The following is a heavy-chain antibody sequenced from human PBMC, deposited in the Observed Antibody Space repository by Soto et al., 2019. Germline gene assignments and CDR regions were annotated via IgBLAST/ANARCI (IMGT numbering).Heavy chain of an antibody. CDR1: GGSISSYY. J-gene: IGHJ6*02. CDR3: ARQGFGPLHGLVDV. V-gene: IGHV4-59*08. Sequence: QVQLQESGPGLVKPSETLSLSCTVSGGSISSYYWSWFRQSPGKRMEWIGYVHHSWGSSYNPSLQSGVAISLDTSKSQFSPKVTSVTATDTAVYYCARQGFGPLHGLVDVWGQGTTVTVSS. D-gene: IGHD3-10*01. CDR2: VHHSWGS.